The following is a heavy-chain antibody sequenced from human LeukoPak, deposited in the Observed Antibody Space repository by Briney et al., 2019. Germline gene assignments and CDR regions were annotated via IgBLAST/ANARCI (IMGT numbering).Heavy chain of an antibody. CDR2: IYYSGST. J-gene: IGHJ4*02. D-gene: IGHD3-3*01. CDR3: ARVRDFWSGYYIGILDY. Sequence: SGTLSLTCTVSGGSISGGGYYWSWIRQHPGKGLEWIGYIYYSGSTYYNPSLKSRVTISVDTSKNQFSLKLSSVTAADTAVYYCARVRDFWSGYYIGILDYWGQGTLVTVSS. V-gene: IGHV4-31*03. CDR1: GGSISGGGYY.